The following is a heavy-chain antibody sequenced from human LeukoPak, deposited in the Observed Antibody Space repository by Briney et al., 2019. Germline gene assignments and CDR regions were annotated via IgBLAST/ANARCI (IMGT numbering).Heavy chain of an antibody. D-gene: IGHD3-10*01. CDR3: ARDPHGVGITMVRGPYGMDV. Sequence: PSETLSLTCTVSGGSISSYYWSWIRQPPGKGLEWIGYIYYSGSTNYNPSLKSRVTISVDTSKNQFSLKLSSVTAADTAVYYCARDPHGVGITMVRGPYGMDVWGQGTTVTVSS. J-gene: IGHJ6*02. V-gene: IGHV4-59*01. CDR1: GGSISSYY. CDR2: IYYSGST.